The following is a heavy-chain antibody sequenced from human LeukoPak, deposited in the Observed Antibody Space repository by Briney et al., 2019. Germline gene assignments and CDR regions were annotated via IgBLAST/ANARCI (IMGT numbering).Heavy chain of an antibody. J-gene: IGHJ6*03. CDR1: GYDFATFW. V-gene: IGHV5-51*01. D-gene: IGHD2-2*01. Sequence: AGASLKIPCQCSGYDFATFWIGRVRQMPGKGLERMGIFYPVDSDTRYRPPFQGQVTMSVGKSISTAYLQWSSLKASDTAMYYCARLYCSSISCSASDYYFYMDVWGKGTTVIVSS. CDR2: FYPVDSDT. CDR3: ARLYCSSISCSASDYYFYMDV.